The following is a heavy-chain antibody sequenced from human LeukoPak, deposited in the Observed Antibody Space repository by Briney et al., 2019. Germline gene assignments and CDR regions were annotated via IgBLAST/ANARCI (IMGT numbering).Heavy chain of an antibody. CDR1: GTIFTSYW. J-gene: IGHJ3*02. V-gene: IGHV5-51*01. Sequence: GASLQISCEGSGTIFTSYWIGWVRPLAGKVLEWMGIIYPGDSDTRYSPSFQGQVTMSADKSSSTAYLQWSSLKATDTAVYYCAGHFYDSSGYYNPGAFDIWGQGTMVTVSS. CDR2: IYPGDSDT. D-gene: IGHD3-22*01. CDR3: AGHFYDSSGYYNPGAFDI.